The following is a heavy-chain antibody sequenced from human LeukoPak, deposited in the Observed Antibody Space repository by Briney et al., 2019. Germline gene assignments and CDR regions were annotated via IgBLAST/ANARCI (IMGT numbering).Heavy chain of an antibody. Sequence: PGGSLRLSCAVSGFSVTNYYMRWVRQAPGKGLEWVSVFYVGGGTYYAASLKGRFTISRENSEKTLYLQMKSLRAEDTAVYYCARGDGYNFFDYWGQGTLVTVSS. CDR1: GFSVTNYY. D-gene: IGHD5-24*01. CDR3: ARGDGYNFFDY. J-gene: IGHJ4*02. CDR2: FYVGGGT. V-gene: IGHV3-53*01.